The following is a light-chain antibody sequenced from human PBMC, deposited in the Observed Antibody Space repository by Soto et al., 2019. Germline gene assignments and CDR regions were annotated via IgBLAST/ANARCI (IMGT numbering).Light chain of an antibody. CDR3: ASWDDSLYGVI. CDR1: TSNIGGNT. V-gene: IGLV1-44*01. J-gene: IGLJ2*01. Sequence: QPVLTQPPSASATPGQRVTISCSGSTSNIGGNTVSWYQQLPGTAPKLLIYSNHQRPSGVPDRFSGSKSGTSASLAISGLQSEDVANYYCASWDDSLYGVIFGGGTKLTVL. CDR2: SNH.